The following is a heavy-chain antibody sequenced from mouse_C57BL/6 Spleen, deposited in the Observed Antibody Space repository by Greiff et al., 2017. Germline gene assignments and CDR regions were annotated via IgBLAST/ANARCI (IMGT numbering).Heavy chain of an antibody. CDR2: IYPGDGDT. CDR1: GYAFSSSW. V-gene: IGHV1-82*01. J-gene: IGHJ2*01. CDR3: ARGGGPFDY. Sequence: QVQLQQSGPELVKPGASVKISCKASGYAFSSSWMNWVKQRPGKGLEWIGRIYPGDGDTNYNGKFKGKATLTADKSSSTAYMQLSSLTSEDSAVYFCARGGGPFDYWGQGTTLTVSS.